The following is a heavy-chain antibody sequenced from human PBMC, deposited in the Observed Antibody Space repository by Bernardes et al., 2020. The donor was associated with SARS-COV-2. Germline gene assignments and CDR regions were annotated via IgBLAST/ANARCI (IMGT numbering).Heavy chain of an antibody. Sequence: SETLSLTCSVSGGSVSRGSYYWSWIRQPPGKGLEWIGYIYYSGSTNYNPSLKSRVTISVDTSKNQFSLKLSSVTAADTAVYYCARHRYYGSSVFFDYWGQGTLVTVSS. D-gene: IGHD3-10*01. J-gene: IGHJ4*02. CDR3: ARHRYYGSSVFFDY. CDR2: IYYSGST. V-gene: IGHV4-61*01. CDR1: GGSVSRGSYY.